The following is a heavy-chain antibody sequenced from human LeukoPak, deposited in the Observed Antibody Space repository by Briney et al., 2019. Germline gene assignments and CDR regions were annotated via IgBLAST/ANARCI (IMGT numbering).Heavy chain of an antibody. CDR2: IYHSGST. CDR3: ARDGQLVDYEVDY. J-gene: IGHJ4*02. CDR1: GGSISSSSYY. Sequence: SETLSLTCTVSGGSISSSSYYWGWIRQPPGKGLEWIGSIYHSGSTYYNPSLKSRVTISLDTSKNQFSLKLSSVTAADTAVYYCARDGQLVDYEVDYWGQGTLVTVSS. D-gene: IGHD6-6*01. V-gene: IGHV4-39*07.